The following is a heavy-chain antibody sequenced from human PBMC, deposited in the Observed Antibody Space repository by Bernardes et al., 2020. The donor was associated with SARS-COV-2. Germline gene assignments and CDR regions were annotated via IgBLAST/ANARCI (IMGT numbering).Heavy chain of an antibody. CDR2: INPHSGGT. V-gene: IGHV1-2*02. CDR3: ARDGEFSTSGIEY. J-gene: IGHJ4*02. D-gene: IGHD2-2*01. Sequence: ASVQDSCRASGYTFTAYYIHWVRQAPGQGLEWMGWINPHSGGTTYAQKFQDRITMTRDTSASTVYMELRRLRSDDTAVYFCARDGEFSTSGIEYWGQGPLVTVSS. CDR1: GYTFTAYY.